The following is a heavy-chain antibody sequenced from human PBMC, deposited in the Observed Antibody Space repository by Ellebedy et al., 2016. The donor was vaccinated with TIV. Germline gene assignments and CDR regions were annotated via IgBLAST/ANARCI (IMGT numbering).Heavy chain of an antibody. Sequence: GESLKISCSASGFNFSTYAMHWVRQAPGKGLEYVSAISSNGGTTYYADSVKGRFTISRDNAKNTLYVQMSSLRPEDTAVYYCVRSHGSGSYFDYWGQGILVTVSS. CDR1: GFNFSTYA. J-gene: IGHJ4*02. CDR3: VRSHGSGSYFDY. D-gene: IGHD3-10*01. V-gene: IGHV3-64*05. CDR2: ISSNGGTT.